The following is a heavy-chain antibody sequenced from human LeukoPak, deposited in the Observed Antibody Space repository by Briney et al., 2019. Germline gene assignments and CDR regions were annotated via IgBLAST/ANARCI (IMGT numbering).Heavy chain of an antibody. V-gene: IGHV1-2*02. CDR2: INPNSGAT. D-gene: IGHD6-6*01. CDR1: GYTFPGYY. J-gene: IGHJ4*02. CDR3: AREHSSSSGKVFYY. Sequence: ASVKVSCKASGYTFPGYYMHWVRQAPGQGLEWMGWINPNSGATNYAQKFQGRVTMTRDTSINTAYMELTSLKSDDTAVYYCAREHSSSSGKVFYYWGQGTLVTVSS.